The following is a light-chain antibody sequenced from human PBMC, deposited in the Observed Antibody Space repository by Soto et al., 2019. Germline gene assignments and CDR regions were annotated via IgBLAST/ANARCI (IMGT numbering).Light chain of an antibody. J-gene: IGKJ1*01. CDR2: AAS. CDR3: QQSYSIWT. V-gene: IGKV1-39*01. CDR1: QSISSY. Sequence: DIQMTQSPSSLSASVGDRVTITCRASQSISSYLNWYQQKPGKAPKLLIYAASSLQSGVPSRFSGSGSGTDFTHTISSLQPEDFATYYCQQSYSIWTFGQGTKVEIK.